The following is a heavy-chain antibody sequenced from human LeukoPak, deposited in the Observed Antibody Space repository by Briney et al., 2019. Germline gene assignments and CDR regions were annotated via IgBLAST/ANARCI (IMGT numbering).Heavy chain of an antibody. CDR2: ISSSSSTI. CDR1: GFTFSSYS. CDR3: ARGGHVLRFLEWLTS. D-gene: IGHD3-3*01. J-gene: IGHJ4*02. Sequence: GGSLRLSCAASGFTFSSYSMNWVRQAPGKGLEWVSYISSSSSTIYYADSVKGRFTISGDNAKNSLYLQMNSLRDEDTAVYYCARGGHVLRFLEWLTSWGQGTLVSVSS. V-gene: IGHV3-48*02.